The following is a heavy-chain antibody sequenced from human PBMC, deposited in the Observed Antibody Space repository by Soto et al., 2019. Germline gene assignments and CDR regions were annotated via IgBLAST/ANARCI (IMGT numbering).Heavy chain of an antibody. CDR2: ISYDGSNK. V-gene: IGHV3-30*04. CDR3: ARPWGSRGIDAFDI. CDR1: GFTFSSYA. J-gene: IGHJ3*02. D-gene: IGHD7-27*01. Sequence: GGSLRLSCAASGFTFSSYAMHWVRQAPGKGLEWVAVISYDGSNKYYADSVKGRFTIYRDNSKNTLYLQMNSLRAEDTAVYYCARPWGSRGIDAFDIWGQGTMVTVSS.